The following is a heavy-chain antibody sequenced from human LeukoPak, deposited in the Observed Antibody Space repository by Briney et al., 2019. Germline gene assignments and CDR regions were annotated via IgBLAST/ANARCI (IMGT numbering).Heavy chain of an antibody. Sequence: GGSLRLSCAVSGFTFSTYAMSWVRQAPGKGLEWVAFVRSDGGIKYYADSVKSRFTISRDNSKNTLHLQMNSLRAEDTAVYHCAKDLPAAYFDYWGQGTLVTVSS. V-gene: IGHV3-30*02. J-gene: IGHJ4*02. CDR2: VRSDGGIK. D-gene: IGHD2-2*01. CDR3: AKDLPAAYFDY. CDR1: GFTFSTYA.